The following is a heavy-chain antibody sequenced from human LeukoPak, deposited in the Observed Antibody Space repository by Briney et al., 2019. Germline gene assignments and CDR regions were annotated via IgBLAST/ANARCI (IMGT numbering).Heavy chain of an antibody. CDR1: GFIFSRYN. Sequence: GGSLRLSCAASGFIFSRYNIHWVRQAPGKGLEWVAVISYDGRNEYYADSVRGRFTTSRDDSKNTVFLQMNSLRAEDTAVYYCARGWYYDFWSGGDWFDPWGQGTLVTVSS. CDR2: ISYDGRNE. V-gene: IGHV3-30*03. D-gene: IGHD3-3*01. CDR3: ARGWYYDFWSGGDWFDP. J-gene: IGHJ5*02.